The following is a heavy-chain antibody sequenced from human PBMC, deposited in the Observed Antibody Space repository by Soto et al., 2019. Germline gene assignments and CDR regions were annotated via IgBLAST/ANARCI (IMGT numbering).Heavy chain of an antibody. V-gene: IGHV1-69*13. CDR1: GGTFSSYA. CDR2: IIPIFGTA. J-gene: IGHJ5*02. Sequence: GASVKVSCKASGGTFSSYAISWVRQAPGQGLEWMGGIIPIFGTANYAQKFQGRVTITADESTSTAYMELSSLRSEDTAVYYCARAGWELLNWFDPWGQGTLVTVSS. D-gene: IGHD1-26*01. CDR3: ARAGWELLNWFDP.